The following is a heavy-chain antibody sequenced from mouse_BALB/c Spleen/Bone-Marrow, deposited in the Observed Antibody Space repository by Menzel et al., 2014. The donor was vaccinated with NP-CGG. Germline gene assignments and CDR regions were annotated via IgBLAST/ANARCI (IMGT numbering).Heavy chain of an antibody. D-gene: IGHD2-14*01. CDR3: ARSGKVRNAMDY. CDR1: GYTFXDHA. J-gene: IGHJ4*01. V-gene: IGHV1S137*01. Sequence: QVQLKQSGAKLVRPGVSVKISCKGSGYTFXDHAIHWVKRSHAKSLEWIGVISGYYGDAIYNQKFKGKATMTVDKSSSTAYMELARLTSEDSAIYYCARSGKVRNAMDYWGQGTSVTVSP. CDR2: ISGYYGDA.